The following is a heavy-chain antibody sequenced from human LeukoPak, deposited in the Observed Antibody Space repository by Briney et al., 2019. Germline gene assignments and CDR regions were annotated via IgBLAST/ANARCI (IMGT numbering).Heavy chain of an antibody. Sequence: GGSLRLSCEASGFTVSSNYMSWVRQAPGKGLEWVSVIYSGGSTYYADSVKGRFTISRDNSKNTLYLQMNSLRAEDTAVYYCARGRELLHFDYWGQGTLVTVSS. CDR3: ARGRELLHFDY. J-gene: IGHJ4*02. CDR1: GFTVSSNY. CDR2: IYSGGST. V-gene: IGHV3-66*02. D-gene: IGHD1-26*01.